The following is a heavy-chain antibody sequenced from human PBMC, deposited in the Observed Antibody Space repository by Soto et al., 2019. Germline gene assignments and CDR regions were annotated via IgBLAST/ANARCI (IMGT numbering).Heavy chain of an antibody. CDR1: GFTFSNAW. CDR2: IKSKTDGGTT. CDR3: TTVXPAAIFDY. Sequence: GWSLRLSCAASGFTFSNAWMSWVRQAPGKGLEWVGLIKSKTDGGTTDYAAPVKGRFTISRDDSKNTLYLQMNSLKTEDTAVYYWTTVXPAAIFDYWGQGTMATVSS. J-gene: IGHJ4*02. D-gene: IGHD2-2*01. V-gene: IGHV3-15*01.